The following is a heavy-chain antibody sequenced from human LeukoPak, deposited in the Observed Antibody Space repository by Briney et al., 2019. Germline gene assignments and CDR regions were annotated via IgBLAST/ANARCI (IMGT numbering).Heavy chain of an antibody. D-gene: IGHD2-2*01. CDR3: ARGRYCSSTSCYWIDY. CDR1: GFTFSSYA. J-gene: IGHJ4*02. CDR2: ISSNGGST. Sequence: GGSLRLSCAASGFTFSSYAMHWVRQAPGKGLEYVSAISSNGGSTYYANSVKGRFTIPRDNAKNTLYLQMNSLRAEDTAVYYCARGRYCSSTSCYWIDYWGQGTLVTVSS. V-gene: IGHV3-64*01.